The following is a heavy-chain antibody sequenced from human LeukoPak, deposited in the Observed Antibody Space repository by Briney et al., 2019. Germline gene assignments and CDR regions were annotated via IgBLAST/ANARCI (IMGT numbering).Heavy chain of an antibody. CDR1: GFTFSSYW. CDR3: ARTVLLWFGDPRGAFDN. D-gene: IGHD3-10*01. J-gene: IGHJ3*02. CDR2: IKQDGSEK. V-gene: IGHV3-7*01. Sequence: GSLRLSCAASGFTFSSYWMSWVRQAPGKGLEWVANIKQDGSEKYYVDSVKGRFTISRDNAKNSLYLQMNSLRAEDTAVYYCARTVLLWFGDPRGAFDNWGQGTMVTVSS.